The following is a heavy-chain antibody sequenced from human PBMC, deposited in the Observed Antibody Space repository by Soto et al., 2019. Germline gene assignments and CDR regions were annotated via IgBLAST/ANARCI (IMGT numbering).Heavy chain of an antibody. CDR3: ARIPSMSSGWYFDY. Sequence: GSGPTLVNPTETLTLTCTVSGFSLSNTRMGVSWTRQPPGKALEWLAHIFSNGEKSYRTSLKSGLTISKDTSKSQVVLTMTNMDPLDTATYYCARIPSMSSGWYFDYWGQGALVTVSS. D-gene: IGHD6-19*01. J-gene: IGHJ4*02. CDR1: GFSLSNTRMG. V-gene: IGHV2-26*01. CDR2: IFSNGEK.